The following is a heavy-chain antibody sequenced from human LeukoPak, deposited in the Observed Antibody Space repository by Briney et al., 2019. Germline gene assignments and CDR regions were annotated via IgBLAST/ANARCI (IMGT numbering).Heavy chain of an antibody. CDR2: MNTNSGST. J-gene: IGHJ4*02. CDR3: ARGRGSGDY. Sequence: GAAVKVSCKASGYTFTSYDINMVRQATGQGHEWVGGMNTNSGSTGNAQKFQGRVTMTRNTSISTAYMQLSSLRSVDTAVYYCARGRGSGDYWGRGNLVTVSS. CDR1: GYTFTSYD. D-gene: IGHD3-10*01. V-gene: IGHV1-8*01.